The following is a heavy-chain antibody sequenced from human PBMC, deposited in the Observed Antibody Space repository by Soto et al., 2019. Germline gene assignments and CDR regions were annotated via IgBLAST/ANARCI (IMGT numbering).Heavy chain of an antibody. CDR3: AKKSRGSLRLGNWFDP. CDR2: ISYDGSNK. Sequence: QVQLVESGGGVVQPGRSLRLSCAASGFTFSSYGMHWVRQAPGKGLEWVAVISYDGSNKYYADSVKGRFTISRDNSKNTLYLKMNSLRAEDTAVYYCAKKSRGSLRLGNWFDPWGQGTLVTVSS. D-gene: IGHD3-10*01. CDR1: GFTFSSYG. J-gene: IGHJ5*02. V-gene: IGHV3-30*18.